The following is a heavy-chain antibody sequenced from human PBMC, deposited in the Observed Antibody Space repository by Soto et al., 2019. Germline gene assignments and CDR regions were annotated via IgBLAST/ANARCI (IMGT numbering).Heavy chain of an antibody. CDR3: AREADFASSGYVLDY. CDR1: GFTFSSYA. V-gene: IGHV3-23*01. CDR2: ITYTGGDT. D-gene: IGHD3-22*01. Sequence: GGSLRLSCAASGFTFSSYAMSWVRQAPGKGLEWVSVITYTGGDTLYADSVKGRFTISRDNSKNTLYLQMNSLRADDTAVYYCAREADFASSGYVLDYWGLGTLVTVSS. J-gene: IGHJ4*02.